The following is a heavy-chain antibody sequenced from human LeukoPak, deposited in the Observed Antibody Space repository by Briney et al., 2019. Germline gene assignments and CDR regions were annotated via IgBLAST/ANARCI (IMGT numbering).Heavy chain of an antibody. J-gene: IGHJ4*02. CDR3: ARRSGIDY. V-gene: IGHV3-48*01. D-gene: IGHD1-26*01. CDR2: ISSSSSTI. Sequence: PGGSLRLSCAASGFTFDDYGMSWVRQAPGKGLEWVSYISSSSSTIYYADSVKGRFTISRDNAKNSLYLQMNSLRAEDTAVYYCARRSGIDYWGQGTLVTVSS. CDR1: GFTFDDYG.